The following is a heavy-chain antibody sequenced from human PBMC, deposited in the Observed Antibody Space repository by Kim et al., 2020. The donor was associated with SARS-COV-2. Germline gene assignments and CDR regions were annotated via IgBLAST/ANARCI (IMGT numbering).Heavy chain of an antibody. Sequence: AQTFQGRVTMTRDTSTSTVYMELSSLRSEDTAVYYCATGRGVISYYFDYWGQGTLVTVSS. J-gene: IGHJ4*02. CDR3: ATGRGVISYYFDY. V-gene: IGHV1-46*03. D-gene: IGHD3-16*02.